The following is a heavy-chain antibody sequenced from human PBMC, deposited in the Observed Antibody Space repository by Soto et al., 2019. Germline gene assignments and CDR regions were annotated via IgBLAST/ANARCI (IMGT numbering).Heavy chain of an antibody. V-gene: IGHV1-69*01. D-gene: IGHD2-15*01. Sequence: QVQLVQSGAEVKKPGSSVKVSCKAPGGTFSSYAISWVRQAPGQGLEWMGGIIPIFGTAKYAQKFQGRVTITADESASPGYMELSSLRSEDTAVYYCARSQGGSSSLDIYYDYYYGMDVWGQGTTVTVSS. CDR3: ARSQGGSSSLDIYYDYYYGMDV. J-gene: IGHJ6*02. CDR1: GGTFSSYA. CDR2: IIPIFGTA.